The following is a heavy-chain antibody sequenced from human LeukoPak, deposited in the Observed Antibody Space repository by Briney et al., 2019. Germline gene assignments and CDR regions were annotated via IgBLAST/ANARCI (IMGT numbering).Heavy chain of an antibody. D-gene: IGHD2-2*01. CDR3: AKGSGVVVVPAASGYYYMDV. Sequence: PGGSLRLSCAASGFTFSSYGMNGVRQAPGKGLEWVSAISGRGGSPYYADSVKGRFTISRDSSKNTLYLQMNSLRAEDTAVYYCAKGSGVVVVPAASGYYYMDVWGKGTTVTISS. CDR1: GFTFSSYG. V-gene: IGHV3-23*01. J-gene: IGHJ6*03. CDR2: ISGRGGSP.